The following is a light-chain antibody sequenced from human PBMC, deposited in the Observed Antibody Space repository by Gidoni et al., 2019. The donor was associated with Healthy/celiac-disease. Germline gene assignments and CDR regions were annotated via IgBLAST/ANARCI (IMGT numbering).Light chain of an antibody. J-gene: IGKJ2*04. CDR1: HSISSW. V-gene: IGKV1-5*03. CDR3: QQYNSYPCS. Sequence: DIQMTQSPSTLSAAVGDRVTITSRASHSISSWLAWYQQKTGKAPKLLIYKASSLESGVPSRFSGSGSGTEFTLTISSLQPDDFATYYCQQYNSYPCSFXQXTKLEIK. CDR2: KAS.